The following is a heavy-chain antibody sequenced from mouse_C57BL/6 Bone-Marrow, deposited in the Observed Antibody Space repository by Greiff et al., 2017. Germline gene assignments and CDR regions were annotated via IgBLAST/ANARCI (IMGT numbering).Heavy chain of an antibody. J-gene: IGHJ4*01. Sequence: DVMLVESGGGLVQPGESLTLSCESNEYEFPSHDMSWVRKTPEKRLELVAAINSDGGSTYYPDTMERRFIISGDNTKKTLYLQMSSLRSEDTALYYCARLLITTVVAPMDYWGQGTSVTVSS. CDR1: EYEFPSHD. CDR2: INSDGGST. D-gene: IGHD1-1*01. V-gene: IGHV5-2*01. CDR3: ARLLITTVVAPMDY.